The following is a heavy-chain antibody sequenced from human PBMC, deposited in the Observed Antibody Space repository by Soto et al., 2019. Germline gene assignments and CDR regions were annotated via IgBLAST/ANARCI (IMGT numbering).Heavy chain of an antibody. J-gene: IGHJ5*02. Sequence: SETLSLTCTVSGGPISSGDYYWSWIRQPPGKGLEWIGYIYYSGSTYYNPSLKSRVTISVDTSKNQISLKLSSVTAADSAVYYCAREKYSGYDSHWFDPWGQGTLVTVSS. D-gene: IGHD5-12*01. V-gene: IGHV4-30-4*01. CDR2: IYYSGST. CDR3: AREKYSGYDSHWFDP. CDR1: GGPISSGDYY.